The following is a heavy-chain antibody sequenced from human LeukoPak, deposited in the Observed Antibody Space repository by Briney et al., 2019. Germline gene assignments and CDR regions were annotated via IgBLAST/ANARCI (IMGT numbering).Heavy chain of an antibody. Sequence: GGSLRLSCAASGFTFSSYGMHWVRQAPGKGLEWVAFIRYDGSNKYYADSVKGRFTISRDNSKNTLYLQMDSLRAEDTAVYYCAKDGGGLDGIDYWGQGTLVTVSS. V-gene: IGHV3-30*02. J-gene: IGHJ4*02. CDR2: IRYDGSNK. CDR3: AKDGGGLDGIDY. D-gene: IGHD3/OR15-3a*01. CDR1: GFTFSSYG.